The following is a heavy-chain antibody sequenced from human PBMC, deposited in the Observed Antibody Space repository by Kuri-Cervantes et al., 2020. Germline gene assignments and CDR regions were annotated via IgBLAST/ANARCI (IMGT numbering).Heavy chain of an antibody. D-gene: IGHD5-12*01. CDR2: ISSSGSTI. CDR1: GFTFSDYY. J-gene: IGHJ6*02. CDR3: AREGVATGWGMDV. V-gene: IGHV3-11*04. Sequence: GGSLRLSCAASGFTFSDYYMSWIRQAPGKGLEWVSYISSSGSTIHYAGSVKGRFIISRDNAKNSLYLQMNSLRAEDTAVYYCAREGVATGWGMDVWGQGTTVTVSS.